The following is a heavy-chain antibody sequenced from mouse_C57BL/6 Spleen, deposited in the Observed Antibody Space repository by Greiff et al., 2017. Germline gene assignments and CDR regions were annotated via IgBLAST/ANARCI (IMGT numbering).Heavy chain of an antibody. Sequence: VQLQQPGAELVKPGASVKLSCKASGYTFTSYWMHWVKQRPGQGLEWIGMIHPNSGSTNYNEKFKSKATLTVDKSSSTAYMQLSSLTSEDSAVYYCATLYYYGTLYAMDYWGQGTSVTVSS. D-gene: IGHD1-1*01. CDR3: ATLYYYGTLYAMDY. CDR1: GYTFTSYW. CDR2: IHPNSGST. V-gene: IGHV1-64*01. J-gene: IGHJ4*01.